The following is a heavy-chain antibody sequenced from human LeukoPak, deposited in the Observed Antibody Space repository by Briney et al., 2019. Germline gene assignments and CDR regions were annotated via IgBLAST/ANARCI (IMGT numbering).Heavy chain of an antibody. CDR3: AAWAAVGRFFDY. V-gene: IGHV1-2*02. CDR1: GYTFTEYY. Sequence: GASVKVSCKTSGYTFTEYYIHWVRQAPGQGLEWMGWINPNSGGSNSAQKFRGRVTMTRDTSITTAYMELSRLASDDTAVYYCAAWAAVGRFFDYWGQGTLVTVSS. J-gene: IGHJ4*02. CDR2: INPNSGGS. D-gene: IGHD6-13*01.